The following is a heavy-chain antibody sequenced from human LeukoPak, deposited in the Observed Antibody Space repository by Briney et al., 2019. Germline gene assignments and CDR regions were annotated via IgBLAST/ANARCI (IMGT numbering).Heavy chain of an antibody. Sequence: SETLSLTCTVSGGSISSYYWSWIRQPPGKGLEWIGYIYYSGSTNYNPSLKSRVTISVDTSKNQFSLKLSSVTAADTAVYYCASLWWIAAAGGGWFDPWGQGTLVTVSS. CDR2: IYYSGST. D-gene: IGHD6-13*01. V-gene: IGHV4-59*12. CDR1: GGSISSYY. J-gene: IGHJ5*02. CDR3: ASLWWIAAAGGGWFDP.